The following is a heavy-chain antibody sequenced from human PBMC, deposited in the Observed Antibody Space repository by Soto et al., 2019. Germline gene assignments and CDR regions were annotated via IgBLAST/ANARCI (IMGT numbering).Heavy chain of an antibody. CDR3: ARVQFGSGYRYAGDY. J-gene: IGHJ4*02. V-gene: IGHV1-46*01. CDR2: INPSDSSA. Sequence: QVQLVQSGAEVKRPGASVKISCKASGYTFTNYYVQWVRQAPGQGLEWMGTINPSDSSATYAQKFRGRVTMTRDTSTSTVYMELSCLESEDTAVYYCARVQFGSGYRYAGDYWGQGTLVIVSS. D-gene: IGHD5-18*01. CDR1: GYTFTNYY.